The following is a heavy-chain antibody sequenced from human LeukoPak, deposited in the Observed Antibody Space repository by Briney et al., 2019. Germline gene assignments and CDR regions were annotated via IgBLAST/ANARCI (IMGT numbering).Heavy chain of an antibody. D-gene: IGHD2-8*01. J-gene: IGHJ4*02. V-gene: IGHV4-61*05. CDR1: GVSITSSSYY. CDR2: IHYSGST. CDR3: ARQAHCTSDLCYPFDY. Sequence: SETLSLTCTVSGVSITSSSYYWSWIRQPPGKGLEWIGYIHYSGSTDYNPSLKSRVTISADTTKNQFSLKLSSVTAADTAVYYCARQAHCTSDLCYPFDYWGQGTLVTVSS.